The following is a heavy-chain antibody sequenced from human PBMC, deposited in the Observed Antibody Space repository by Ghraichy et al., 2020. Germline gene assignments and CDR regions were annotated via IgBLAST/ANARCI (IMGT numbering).Heavy chain of an antibody. J-gene: IGHJ3*02. CDR3: ASGTTRGAFDI. D-gene: IGHD4-17*01. V-gene: IGHV3-30-3*01. CDR2: ISYDGSNK. CDR1: GFTFSSYA. Sequence: GGSLRLSCAASGFTFSSYAMHWVRQAPGKGLEWVAVISYDGSNKYYADSVKGRFTISRDNSKNTLYLQMNSLRAEDTAVYYCASGTTRGAFDIWGQGTMVTVSS.